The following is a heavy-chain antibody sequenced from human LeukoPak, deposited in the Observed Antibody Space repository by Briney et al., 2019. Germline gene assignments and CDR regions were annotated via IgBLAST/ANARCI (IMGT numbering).Heavy chain of an antibody. CDR2: FDPEDGET. CDR1: GYTLTELS. Sequence: GASVKASCKVSGYTLTELSMHWVRQAPGKGLEWMGGFDPEDGETIYAQKFQGRVTMTEDTSTDTAYMELSNLRSEDTAVYYCATDGSGGLGVVVAAADYYYGMDVWGKGTTVTVSS. V-gene: IGHV1-24*01. D-gene: IGHD2-15*01. CDR3: ATDGSGGLGVVVAAADYYYGMDV. J-gene: IGHJ6*04.